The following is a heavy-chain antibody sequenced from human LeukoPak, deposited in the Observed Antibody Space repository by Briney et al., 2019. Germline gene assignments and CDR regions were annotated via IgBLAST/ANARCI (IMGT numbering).Heavy chain of an antibody. J-gene: IGHJ4*02. CDR3: EKDDY. Sequence: ASVKVSCKASGYTFTGQYLHWVRQAPGQGLEWMGWINPNSGATNYAQKFQDRVTMTRDTSVTTVYMELSRLRFDDTAVYYCEKDDYWGQGTLVTVSS. V-gene: IGHV1-2*02. CDR2: INPNSGAT. CDR1: GYTFTGQY.